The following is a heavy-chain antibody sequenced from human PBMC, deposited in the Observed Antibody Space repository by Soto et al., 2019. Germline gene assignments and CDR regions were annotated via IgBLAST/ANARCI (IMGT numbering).Heavy chain of an antibody. CDR1: GFTFSSYA. Sequence: EVQLLESGGGLVQPGGSLRLSCAASGFTFSSYAMSWVRQAPGKGLEWVSDISGSGGNTHFADSVKGRFTISRDNSKNTLYLPMNSLRAEDTAVYSGAKGVVDARPWYFDLWGRGTLVTVSS. J-gene: IGHJ2*01. CDR2: ISGSGGNT. CDR3: AKGVVDARPWYFDL. D-gene: IGHD2-15*01. V-gene: IGHV3-23*01.